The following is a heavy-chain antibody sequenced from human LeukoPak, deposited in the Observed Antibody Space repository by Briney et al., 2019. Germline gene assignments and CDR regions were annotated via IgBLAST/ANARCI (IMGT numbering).Heavy chain of an antibody. J-gene: IGHJ6*02. CDR1: GYRFTDYW. Sequence: GESLKISCKGSGYRFTDYWIAWVRQIPGKGLEWMGIIYPGDSDTRYSPSFQGQVTISADKSINTAHLQWSSLKASDTAMYYCARGAAGTTPDYYYFGLDVWGQGTTVRVSS. D-gene: IGHD1-7*01. V-gene: IGHV5-51*01. CDR2: IYPGDSDT. CDR3: ARGAAGTTPDYYYFGLDV.